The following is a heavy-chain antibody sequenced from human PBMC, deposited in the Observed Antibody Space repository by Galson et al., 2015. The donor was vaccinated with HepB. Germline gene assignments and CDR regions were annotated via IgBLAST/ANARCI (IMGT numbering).Heavy chain of an antibody. CDR3: AKTDRSSSYSLFDK. D-gene: IGHD6-6*01. V-gene: IGHV5-51*01. J-gene: IGHJ4*02. Sequence: QSGAEVKKSGESLKISCKGSGYTFSSLWIGWVRQKPGKGLELMGTIYPGDSDTRYSPSFQGRVTISVDRSISTAYLQWTSLQASDTAMYYCAKTDRSSSYSLFDKWGQGTLVTVSS. CDR1: GYTFSSLW. CDR2: IYPGDSDT.